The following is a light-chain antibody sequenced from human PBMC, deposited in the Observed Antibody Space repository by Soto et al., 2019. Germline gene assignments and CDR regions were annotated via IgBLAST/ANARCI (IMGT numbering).Light chain of an antibody. CDR2: TVS. CDR1: RGLSSW. J-gene: IGKJ4*01. CDR3: QQANSFPLT. V-gene: IGKV1-12*01. Sequence: IQMPQSPSPVSASGEERVTITGRPGRGLSSWLAWYQQNPGKAPNLLIYTVSSLQSGVPSRFSGSGSGTDFTLTISSLQPEDFATYYCQQANSFPLTFGGGTKVEIK.